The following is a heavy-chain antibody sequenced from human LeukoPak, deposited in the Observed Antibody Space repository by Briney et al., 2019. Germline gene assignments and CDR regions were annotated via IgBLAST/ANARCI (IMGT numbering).Heavy chain of an antibody. V-gene: IGHV4-31*03. J-gene: IGHJ4*02. CDR3: ARSTVITPPYFDY. D-gene: IGHD4-11*01. Sequence: SQTLSPTCTVSGGSISSGGYYWSWIRQHPGKGLEWIGYIHYSGSTYYNPSLKSRVTISVDTSKNQFSLKLSSVTAADTAVYYCARSTVITPPYFDYWGQGTLVTVSS. CDR2: IHYSGST. CDR1: GGSISSGGYY.